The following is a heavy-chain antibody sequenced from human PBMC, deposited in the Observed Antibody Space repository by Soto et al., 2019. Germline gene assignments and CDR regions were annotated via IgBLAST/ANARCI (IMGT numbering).Heavy chain of an antibody. Sequence: QVQLVQSGAEVKKPGASVKVSCKASGYTFTSYYMHWVRQAPGQGLESMGIINPSGGSTSYAQKCQCRVSMTRDTSTSTDHMELSSLGSEDTAVYYCARDKLVVVPAASSAFDTWGQGTMVTVSS. CDR2: INPSGGST. D-gene: IGHD2-2*01. J-gene: IGHJ3*02. CDR1: GYTFTSYY. CDR3: ARDKLVVVPAASSAFDT. V-gene: IGHV1-46*03.